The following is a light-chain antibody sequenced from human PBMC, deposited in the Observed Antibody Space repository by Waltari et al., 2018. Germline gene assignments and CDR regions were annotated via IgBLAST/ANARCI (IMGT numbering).Light chain of an antibody. CDR2: DNN. CDR3: NSRDSSGNLVV. V-gene: IGLV3-19*01. J-gene: IGLJ2*01. Sequence: SSGLTQDPAVSVALGQTVGITCQGDSLRRYSAGWYQQKPGQAPVLVSYDNNNRPSGIPDRFSASGSGNTASLTITGAQAEDEADYYCNSRDSSGNLVVFGGGTKLTVL. CDR1: SLRRYS.